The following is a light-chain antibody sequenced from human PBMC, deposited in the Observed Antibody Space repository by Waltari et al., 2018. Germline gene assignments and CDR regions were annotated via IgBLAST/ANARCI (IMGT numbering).Light chain of an antibody. V-gene: IGKV1-39*01. CDR2: AAS. CDR3: QQTSSPPRT. CDR1: QRISNY. J-gene: IGKJ1*01. Sequence: DIQMTQSPSSLSASAGDRVTITCRASQRISNYLNWYQQKPGKAPNLLIYAASSLQSGVPSRFSGSGSGTECTLTINSLQPEDFATYYCQQTSSPPRTFGQGTKVEVK.